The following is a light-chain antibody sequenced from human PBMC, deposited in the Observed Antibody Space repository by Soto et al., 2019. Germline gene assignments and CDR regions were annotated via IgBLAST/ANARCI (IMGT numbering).Light chain of an antibody. CDR3: QVWDTNLV. V-gene: IGLV3-21*04. CDR2: YDS. CDR1: NSGSES. J-gene: IGLJ2*01. Sequence: SYELTQPPSVSVAPGKTATITCGGNNSGSESVHWYQQRPGQAPVLVISYDSDLPSGIPERFSGSNSGNTATLTILRVEDEDEDDYYCQVWDTNLVFGGGTKLTVL.